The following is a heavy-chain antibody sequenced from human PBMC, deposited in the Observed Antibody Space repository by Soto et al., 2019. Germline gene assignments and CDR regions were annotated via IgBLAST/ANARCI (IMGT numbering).Heavy chain of an antibody. CDR2: FDPEDGET. D-gene: IGHD6-6*01. J-gene: IGHJ1*01. CDR1: GYTLTELS. V-gene: IGHV1-24*01. Sequence: ASVKVSCKVSGYTLTELSMHWVRQAPGKGLEWMGGFDPEDGETIYAQKFQGRVTMTEDTSTDTAYMELSSLRSEDTAVYYCATSSIAARPEYFQHWGQGTLVTVSS. CDR3: ATSSIAARPEYFQH.